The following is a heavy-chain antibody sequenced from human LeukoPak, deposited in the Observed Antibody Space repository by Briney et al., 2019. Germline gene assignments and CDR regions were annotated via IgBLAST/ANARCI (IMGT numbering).Heavy chain of an antibody. CDR1: GYTFTRYY. V-gene: IGHV1-2*02. Sequence: ASVKVSCKASGYTFTRYYMHWVRQAPGQGLEWMGWINPNSGGTNYAQKFQGRVTMTRDTSISTAYMELSRLRSDDTAVYYCARDVVASPFPDDWFDPWGQGTLVTVSS. J-gene: IGHJ5*02. CDR2: INPNSGGT. CDR3: ARDVVASPFPDDWFDP. D-gene: IGHD2-2*01.